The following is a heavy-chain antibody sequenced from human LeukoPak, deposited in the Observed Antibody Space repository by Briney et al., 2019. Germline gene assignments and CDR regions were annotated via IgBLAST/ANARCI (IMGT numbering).Heavy chain of an antibody. Sequence: SETLSLTCAVYGGSFSGYYWSWIRQPPGKGLEWIGEINHSGSTNYNPSLKSRVTISVDTSKNQFSPKLSSVTAADTAVYYCAREGYSSSWYIRAYFDYWGQGTLVTVSS. D-gene: IGHD6-13*01. V-gene: IGHV4-34*01. CDR2: INHSGST. J-gene: IGHJ4*02. CDR3: AREGYSSSWYIRAYFDY. CDR1: GGSFSGYY.